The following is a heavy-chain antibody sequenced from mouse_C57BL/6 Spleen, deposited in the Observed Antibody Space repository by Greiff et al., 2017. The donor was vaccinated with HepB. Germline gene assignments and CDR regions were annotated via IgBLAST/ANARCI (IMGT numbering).Heavy chain of an antibody. CDR1: GFTFSSYA. V-gene: IGHV5-4*03. Sequence: EVKLVESGGGLVKPGGSLKLSCAASGFTFSSYAMSWVRQTPEERLEWVATISDGGSYTYYPDKVKGRFTISRDHAKNNLYLQMSHLKSDDTPMYYCARWYDGYYVDYWGQGTSVTVSS. D-gene: IGHD2-3*01. CDR3: ARWYDGYYVDY. J-gene: IGHJ4*01. CDR2: ISDGGSYT.